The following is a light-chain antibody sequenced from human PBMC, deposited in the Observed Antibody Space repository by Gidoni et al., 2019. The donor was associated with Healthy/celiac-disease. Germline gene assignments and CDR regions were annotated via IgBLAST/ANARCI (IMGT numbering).Light chain of an antibody. J-gene: IGKJ3*01. CDR3: QQRSNWPGT. CDR2: DAS. Sequence: EIVLTQSPATLSLSPGERATLSCRASQSVSSYLAWYQQKPGQAPRLLIYDASNRATSIPARFSGSGSGTDVTLTISSLEPEDFAVYYCQQRSNWPGTFGPGTKVDIK. CDR1: QSVSSY. V-gene: IGKV3-11*01.